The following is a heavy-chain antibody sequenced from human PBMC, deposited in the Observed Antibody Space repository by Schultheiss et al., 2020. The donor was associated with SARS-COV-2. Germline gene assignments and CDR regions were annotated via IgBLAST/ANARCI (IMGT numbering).Heavy chain of an antibody. J-gene: IGHJ4*02. V-gene: IGHV1-18*04. CDR1: GYTFTSYG. CDR3: ARVGEMATSYFDY. CDR2: ISAYNGNT. Sequence: ASVKVSCKASGYTFTSYGISWVRQAPGQGLEWMGWISAYNGNTNYAQKLQGRVTMTRDTSISTAYMELSRLRSDDTAVYYCARVGEMATSYFDYWGQGTLVTVSS. D-gene: IGHD5-24*01.